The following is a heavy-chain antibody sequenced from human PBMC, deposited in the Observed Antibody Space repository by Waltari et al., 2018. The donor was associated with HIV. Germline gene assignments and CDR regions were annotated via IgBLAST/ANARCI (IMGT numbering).Heavy chain of an antibody. CDR3: AKGVRFLGP. CDR2: IYRSGEI. Sequence: LSTGGILVRPGGSLTLPCRVSGFRVKTEFITWVRQSPRRGLEWVGIIYRSGEIYSADPVRGRLALSRDTSGNRVYLQLNSVNFDDSASYFCAKGVRFLGPWSQGTPVTVSS. V-gene: IGHV3-53*02. CDR1: GFRVKTEF. J-gene: IGHJ5*02.